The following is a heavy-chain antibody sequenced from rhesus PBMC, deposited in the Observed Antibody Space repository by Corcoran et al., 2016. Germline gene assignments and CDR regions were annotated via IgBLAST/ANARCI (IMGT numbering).Heavy chain of an antibody. Sequence: QVQLQESGPGLVKPSETLSLTCTVSGGSLRGYYWSWIRQPPGKGLEWIGNIDGNSAATTYNPSLNIRLTIAKDTSKNQFSLKLSSVTAADTAVCYCARGRDFDYWGQGVLVTVSS. CDR2: IDGNSAAT. CDR1: GGSLRGYY. J-gene: IGHJ4*01. V-gene: IGHV4-81*01. CDR3: ARGRDFDY.